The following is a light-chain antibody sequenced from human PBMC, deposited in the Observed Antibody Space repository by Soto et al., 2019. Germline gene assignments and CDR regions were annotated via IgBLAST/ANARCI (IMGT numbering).Light chain of an antibody. V-gene: IGKV3-11*01. CDR1: QSVSSY. J-gene: IGKJ5*01. CDR3: QQRVTCPGT. CDR2: DAS. Sequence: EIVWILFPSTLPLSPGARPALSSSASQSVSSYLAWYQQKPGQAPRLLIYDASNRATGIPARFSGSGSGTDCTLTIRSLVPEDFAVYFCQQRVTCPGTFGQGTRLEIK.